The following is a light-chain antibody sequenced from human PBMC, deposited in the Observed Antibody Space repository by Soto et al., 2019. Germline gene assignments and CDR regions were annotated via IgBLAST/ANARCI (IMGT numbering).Light chain of an antibody. J-gene: IGKJ3*01. CDR3: QQYGTPPFT. Sequence: EIVLTQSPDTLSLSPGEGGTHSCRASQSVPNNYIAWYQQRLGQAPRLLIYHASGRSTGVPDRFSGCGSGTDFTLTISGLEPEDFAVYYFQQYGTPPFTFGPGTTVDTK. CDR2: HAS. V-gene: IGKV3-20*01. CDR1: QSVPNNY.